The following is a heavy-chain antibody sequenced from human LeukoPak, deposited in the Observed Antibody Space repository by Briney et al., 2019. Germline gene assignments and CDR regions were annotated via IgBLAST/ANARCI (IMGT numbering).Heavy chain of an antibody. CDR2: INPNSGGT. Sequence: ASVKVSCKASGYTFTGYYMHWVRQAPGQGLEWMGWINPNSGGTNYAQKLQGRVTMTTDTSTSTAYMELRSLRSDDTAVYYCARDYGDYVGYFDYWGQGTLVTVSS. V-gene: IGHV1-2*02. CDR3: ARDYGDYVGYFDY. J-gene: IGHJ4*02. CDR1: GYTFTGYY. D-gene: IGHD4-17*01.